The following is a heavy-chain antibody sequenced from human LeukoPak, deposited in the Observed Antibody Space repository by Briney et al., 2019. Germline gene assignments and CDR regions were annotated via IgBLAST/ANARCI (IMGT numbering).Heavy chain of an antibody. Sequence: SETLSLTCTVSGGSISSGDYYWSWIRQPPGKGLEWIGYIYYSGGTYYNPSLKSRVTISVDTSKNQFSLKLSSVTAADTAVYYCARGSVRLVHDYWGQGTLVTVSS. V-gene: IGHV4-30-4*01. J-gene: IGHJ4*02. CDR2: IYYSGGT. CDR3: ARGSVRLVHDY. CDR1: GGSISSGDYY. D-gene: IGHD6-19*01.